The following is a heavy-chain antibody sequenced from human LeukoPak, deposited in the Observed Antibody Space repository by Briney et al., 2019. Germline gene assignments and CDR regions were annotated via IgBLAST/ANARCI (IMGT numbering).Heavy chain of an antibody. CDR1: GGSISSGGYY. Sequence: SQTLSLTCTVSGGSISSGGYYWSWIRQHPGKGLEWIGYIYYSGSTYYNPSLKSRVTISVDTSKNQFSLKLSSVTAADTAVYYCAKKSYYDFWKDHYRPHFDQWGQGTLVTVSS. CDR2: IYYSGST. CDR3: AKKSYYDFWKDHYRPHFDQ. J-gene: IGHJ4*02. V-gene: IGHV4-31*03. D-gene: IGHD3-3*01.